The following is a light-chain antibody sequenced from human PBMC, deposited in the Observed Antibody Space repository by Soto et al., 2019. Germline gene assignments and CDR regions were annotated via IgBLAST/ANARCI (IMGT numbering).Light chain of an antibody. CDR1: QSISRN. J-gene: IGKJ2*01. Sequence: DIQMTQSPSSLSASVGDRVTITCRASQSISRNLNWYQQKPGTAPKLLIYAASSLQSGVPSRFSGSGSGTDFTLTISSLQPEDFATYYCQQSYSTPHTFGQVTKLEIK. CDR2: AAS. V-gene: IGKV1-39*01. CDR3: QQSYSTPHT.